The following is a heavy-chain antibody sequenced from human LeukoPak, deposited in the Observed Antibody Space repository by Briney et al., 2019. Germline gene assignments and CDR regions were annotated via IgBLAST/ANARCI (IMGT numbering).Heavy chain of an antibody. CDR3: ARRSTYSESVDY. V-gene: IGHV4-39*01. D-gene: IGHD3-3*01. J-gene: IGHJ4*02. CDR2: MYYSGST. CDR1: GASISSSTYY. Sequence: SEILSLTCTVSGASISSSTYYWDWIRQPPGKGLEWIGSMYYSGSTHYNPSLKSRVTISIDTSKNQFSLKLISVTAADTAVYYCARRSTYSESVDYWGQGTLVAVSS.